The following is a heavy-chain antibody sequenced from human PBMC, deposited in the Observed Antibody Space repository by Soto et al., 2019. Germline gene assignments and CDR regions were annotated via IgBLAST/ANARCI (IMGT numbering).Heavy chain of an antibody. CDR2: IGPESGAT. D-gene: IGHD1-26*01. CDR1: GYTFTGHY. J-gene: IGHJ4*02. V-gene: IGHV1-2*02. CDR3: GRGRSGQIVVFY. Sequence: ASVKVSCKASGYTFTGHYIHWVRQAPEQGPEWMGEIGPESGATRYAEKFQGRVTMTLDTSITTVYMELKNLSPDDTAVYYCGRGRSGQIVVFYWGQGTPVTVSS.